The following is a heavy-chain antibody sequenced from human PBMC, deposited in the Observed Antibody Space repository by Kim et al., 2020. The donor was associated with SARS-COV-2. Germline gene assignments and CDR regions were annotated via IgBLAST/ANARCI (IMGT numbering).Heavy chain of an antibody. CDR2: IIPIFGTA. V-gene: IGHV1-69*13. CDR1: GGTFSSYA. D-gene: IGHD6-13*01. CDR3: ARSLYSSSWGGAYNWFAP. Sequence: SVKVSCKASGGTFSSYAISWVRQVPGQGLEWMGGIIPIFGTANYAQKFQGRVTITADEFTSTAYMELSSLRSEDTAVYYCARSLYSSSWGGAYNWFAPWGQGTLVTASS. J-gene: IGHJ5*02.